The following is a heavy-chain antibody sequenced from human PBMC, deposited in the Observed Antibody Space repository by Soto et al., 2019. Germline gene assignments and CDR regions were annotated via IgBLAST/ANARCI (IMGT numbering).Heavy chain of an antibody. J-gene: IGHJ6*02. CDR3: ARDGSFLEWVSRGYYGMDV. CDR2: IIPIFGTA. Sequence: GASVKVSCKASGGTFSSYAISWVRQAPGQGLEWMGGIIPIFGTANYAQKFQGRVTITADESTSTAYMELSSLRSEDTAVYYCARDGSFLEWVSRGYYGMDVWGQGTTVTVSS. V-gene: IGHV1-69*13. CDR1: GGTFSSYA. D-gene: IGHD3-3*01.